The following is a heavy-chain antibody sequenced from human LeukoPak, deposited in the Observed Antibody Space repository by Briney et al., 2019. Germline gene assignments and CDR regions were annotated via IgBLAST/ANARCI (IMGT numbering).Heavy chain of an antibody. CDR3: AKDKNSGYQLAAEYFPH. D-gene: IGHD3-22*01. Sequence: GGTLRLSYGASGFTFNNYAMTGVRQARGKGLEWVTAISGSGSTTYYTDSVKGRFTISRDNSKNRLSLQMNSLRVEHTAIYYCAKDKNSGYQLAAEYFPHSRQGTLVTVSS. CDR1: GFTFNNYA. CDR2: ISGSGSTT. V-gene: IGHV3-23*01. J-gene: IGHJ1*01.